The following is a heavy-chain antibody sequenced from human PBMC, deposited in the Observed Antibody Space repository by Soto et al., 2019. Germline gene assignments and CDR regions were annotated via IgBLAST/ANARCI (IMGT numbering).Heavy chain of an antibody. CDR1: GFTFSNFA. V-gene: IGHV3-23*01. D-gene: IGHD3-22*01. Sequence: GGSLRLSCAASGFTFSNFAFSWVRQTPGKGLEWVSAISGSDGSTYYADSVKGRFTISRDNSRNTLYLQMNSLRAEDTAVYYCAKDGVAHIPLYTSGSSYDHWGQGTLVTVSS. CDR2: ISGSDGST. CDR3: AKDGVAHIPLYTSGSSYDH. J-gene: IGHJ4*02.